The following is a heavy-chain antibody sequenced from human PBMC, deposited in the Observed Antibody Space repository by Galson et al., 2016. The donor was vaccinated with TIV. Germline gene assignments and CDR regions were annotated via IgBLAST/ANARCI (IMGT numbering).Heavy chain of an antibody. CDR3: ARDLGSSGYFDY. CDR1: GFTFSDYA. V-gene: IGHV3-30-3*01. CDR2: ISYDGSNK. Sequence: SLRLSCAAPGFTFSDYAMHWVRQTPGKGLEWVAVISYDGSNKFYADSVKGRFTFSRDNSKNTLYLQMNSLRAEDTAMYFCARDLGSSGYFDYWGQGTLVTVSS. D-gene: IGHD6-6*01. J-gene: IGHJ4*02.